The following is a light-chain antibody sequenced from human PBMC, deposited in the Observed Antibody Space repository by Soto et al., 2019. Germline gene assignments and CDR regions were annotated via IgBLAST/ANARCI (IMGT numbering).Light chain of an antibody. CDR2: DAS. CDR3: QQYDNYST. J-gene: IGKJ1*01. CDR1: QSISNR. Sequence: DIQMTQSPSTLSASVGDRVTITCRASQSISNRLAWYHQKPGKTPNLLIYDASNLGSGVPSRFSGSGSGTEFTLTISSLKPDDFATYYCQQYDNYSTFGQGTKVDIK. V-gene: IGKV1-5*01.